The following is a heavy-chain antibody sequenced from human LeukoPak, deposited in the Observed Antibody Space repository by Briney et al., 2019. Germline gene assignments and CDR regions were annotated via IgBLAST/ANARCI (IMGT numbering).Heavy chain of an antibody. CDR3: VTDAATIAARGTGPY. Sequence: GGSLRLSCAAAGFTFTKAWMNWVRQAPGKVLEWVGRFTSRYDGLTTDYAAPVNGRFTISRDDSKNTLYLQISSLNTEDTAVYYCVTDAATIAARGTGPYWGQGTLVTVSS. CDR1: GFTFTKAW. V-gene: IGHV3-15*01. D-gene: IGHD6-13*01. CDR2: FTSRYDGLTT. J-gene: IGHJ4*02.